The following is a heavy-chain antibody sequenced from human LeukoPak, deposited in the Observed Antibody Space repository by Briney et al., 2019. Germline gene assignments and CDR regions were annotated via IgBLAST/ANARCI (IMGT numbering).Heavy chain of an antibody. Sequence: GGSLRLSCAASEFIFSSYVMSWVRQAPGKGLEWVSSISGSGDITYYADSVKGRFTISRDNAKNSLYLQMNSLRAEDTAVYYCARAATTYYYDTSGYYWGQGTLVTVSS. J-gene: IGHJ4*02. V-gene: IGHV3-48*03. CDR2: ISGSGDIT. CDR3: ARAATTYYYDTSGYY. D-gene: IGHD3-22*01. CDR1: EFIFSSYV.